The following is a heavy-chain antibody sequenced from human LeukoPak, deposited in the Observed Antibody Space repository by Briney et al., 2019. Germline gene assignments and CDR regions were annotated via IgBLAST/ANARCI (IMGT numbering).Heavy chain of an antibody. D-gene: IGHD5-12*01. CDR3: ASHIVATTEEYFQH. V-gene: IGHV3-11*06. CDR1: GFTFSDYY. Sequence: GGSLRLSCAASGFTFSDYYMSWIRQAPGKGLEWVSYISSSSSYTNYADSVKGRFTISRDNAKNSLYLQMNSLRAEDTAVYYCASHIVATTEEYFQHRGQGTLVTVSS. CDR2: ISSSSSYT. J-gene: IGHJ1*01.